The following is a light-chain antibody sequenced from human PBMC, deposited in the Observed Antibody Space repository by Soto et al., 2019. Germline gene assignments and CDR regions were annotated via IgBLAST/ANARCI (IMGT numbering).Light chain of an antibody. V-gene: IGKV3-20*01. CDR2: GAS. Sequence: EIVLTQSPGTLPLSPGERATLSCRASQSVSSSYLAWYQQKPGQAPRLLIYGASSRATGIPDRFSGSGSGTDFTLTISRLEPEDFAVYYCQQYGSSLYTFGQGLKLEIK. J-gene: IGKJ2*01. CDR1: QSVSSSY. CDR3: QQYGSSLYT.